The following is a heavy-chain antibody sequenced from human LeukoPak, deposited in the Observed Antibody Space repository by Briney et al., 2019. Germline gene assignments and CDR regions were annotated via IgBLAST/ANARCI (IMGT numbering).Heavy chain of an antibody. D-gene: IGHD3-22*01. V-gene: IGHV3-21*01. CDR1: GFALSGHG. Sequence: GGSLRLSCAATGFALSGHGMNWVRQAPGKGLDWVSSISPTSAYIYYQDSVKGRFTISRDDAKNSLYLEMDSLRAEDTAVYYCARTTYYYESTSYFSDAFDVWGQGTMVTVSS. J-gene: IGHJ3*01. CDR2: ISPTSAYI. CDR3: ARTTYYYESTSYFSDAFDV.